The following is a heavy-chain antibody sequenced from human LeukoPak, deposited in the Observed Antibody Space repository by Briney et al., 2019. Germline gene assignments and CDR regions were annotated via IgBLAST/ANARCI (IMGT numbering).Heavy chain of an antibody. J-gene: IGHJ4*02. V-gene: IGHV3-7*01. CDR3: ARIWFGELLYRSTWTH. CDR1: GFTFSSYW. Sequence: PGGSLRLSCAASGFTFSSYWMSWVRQAPGKGLEWVANIKQDGSEKYYVDSVKGRFTISRGNAKNSLYLQMNSLRAEDTAVYYCARIWFGELLYRSTWTHWGQGTLVTVSS. CDR2: IKQDGSEK. D-gene: IGHD3-10*01.